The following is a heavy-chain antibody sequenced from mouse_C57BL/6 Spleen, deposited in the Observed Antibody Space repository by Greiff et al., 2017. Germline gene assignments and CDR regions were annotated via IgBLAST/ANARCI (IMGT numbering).Heavy chain of an antibody. CDR2: IDPETGGT. CDR1: GYTFTDYE. V-gene: IGHV1-15*01. Sequence: VQLQHSGAELVRPGASVTLSCKASGYTFTDYEMHWVKQTPVHGLEWIGAIDPETGGTAYNQKFKGKAILTADKSSSTAYMELRSLTSEDSAVYYCTRRGTVVPFDFWGQGTTLTVSS. CDR3: TRRGTVVPFDF. D-gene: IGHD1-1*01. J-gene: IGHJ2*01.